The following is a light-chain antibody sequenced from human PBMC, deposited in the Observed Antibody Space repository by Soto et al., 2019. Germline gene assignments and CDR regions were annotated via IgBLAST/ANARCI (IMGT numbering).Light chain of an antibody. V-gene: IGLV2-14*03. CDR2: DVS. J-gene: IGLJ2*01. CDR1: GSDIGTSNY. Sequence: QSALTQPASVSGSPGQSITISCTGSGSDIGTSNYVSWYQQHPGTAPKLMIYDVSNRPSGVSSRFSGSKSGNTASLTISGLQSEDEADYYCSSYTSSSTLVFGGGPKVTVL. CDR3: SSYTSSSTLV.